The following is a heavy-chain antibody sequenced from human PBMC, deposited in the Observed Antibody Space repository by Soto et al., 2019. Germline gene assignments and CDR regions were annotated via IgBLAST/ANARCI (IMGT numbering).Heavy chain of an antibody. CDR1: GGTFSSYA. D-gene: IGHD6-6*01. CDR2: IIPIFGTA. V-gene: IGHV1-69*06. Sequence: QVQLVQSGAEVKKPGSSVKVSCKASGGTFSSYAISWVRQAPGQGLEWMGGIIPIFGTANYAQKFQGRVTIPADKYTSTAYMELSSLRAEDKAVYYGAVYSSSSGRYFDYWRQGSLVTVAS. J-gene: IGHJ4*02. CDR3: AVYSSSSGRYFDY.